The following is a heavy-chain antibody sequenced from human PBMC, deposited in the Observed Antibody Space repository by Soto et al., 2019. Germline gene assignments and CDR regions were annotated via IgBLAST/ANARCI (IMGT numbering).Heavy chain of an antibody. J-gene: IGHJ4*02. CDR1: GFTFSDHY. CDR2: SKTKTYNYVT. V-gene: IGHV3-72*01. CDR3: VRGHNSFDF. Sequence: EVQLVESGGDLVQPGGSLRLSCKVSGFTFSDHYMDWVRQTPGKGLEWLGRSKTKTYNYVTDYAASVKGRFIISRDDSKNFLYLQMNSLNTEGTAVYYCVRGHNSFDFWGQGSLVTVSS.